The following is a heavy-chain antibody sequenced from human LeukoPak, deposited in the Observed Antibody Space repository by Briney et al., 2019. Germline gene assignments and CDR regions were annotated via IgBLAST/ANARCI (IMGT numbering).Heavy chain of an antibody. CDR1: GYSFTNYW. J-gene: IGHJ1*01. CDR2: IYPGDSDT. CDR3: ARHTGEGSHFQH. Sequence: GESLKISCKGLGYSFTNYWIGWVRQMPGKGLEWMGIIYPGDSDTRYSPSFRGQVIISADKSIRTAYLQWTSLKASDTAMYYCARHTGEGSHFQHWGQGSLVTVSS. D-gene: IGHD3-16*01. V-gene: IGHV5-51*01.